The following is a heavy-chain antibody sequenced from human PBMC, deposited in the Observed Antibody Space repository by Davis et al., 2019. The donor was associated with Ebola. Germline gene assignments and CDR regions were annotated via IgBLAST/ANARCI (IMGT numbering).Heavy chain of an antibody. V-gene: IGHV1-18*01. CDR3: ARDYSSGWYYYYGMDV. CDR2: ISAYNGNT. D-gene: IGHD6-19*01. CDR1: GYTFISYG. J-gene: IGHJ6*02. Sequence: AASVKVSCKASGYTFISYGISWVRQAPGQGLEWMGWISAYNGNTNYAQKFQGRVTMTTDTSTSTAYMELRSLRSDDTAVYYCARDYSSGWYYYYGMDVWGQGTTVTVSS.